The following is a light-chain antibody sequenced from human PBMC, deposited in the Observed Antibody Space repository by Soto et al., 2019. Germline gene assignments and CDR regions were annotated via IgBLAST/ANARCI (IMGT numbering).Light chain of an antibody. CDR2: GAS. CDR3: QQYGDSPQT. Sequence: EIVLTQSPGTLSLSPGERATLSCRASQSVGSSLSWYQQKPGQAPRLLFYGASNRATAIPDRFSGSGFWTDFTLTITRLEPEDFAVYYCQQYGDSPQTFGPGTKVEI. CDR1: QSVGSS. J-gene: IGKJ1*01. V-gene: IGKV3-20*01.